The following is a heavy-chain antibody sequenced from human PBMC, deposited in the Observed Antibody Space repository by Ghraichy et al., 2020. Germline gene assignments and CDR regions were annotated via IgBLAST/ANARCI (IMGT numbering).Heavy chain of an antibody. D-gene: IGHD3-3*01. J-gene: IGHJ5*02. CDR3: ARRITIFYWFDP. CDR2: INPSGST. Sequence: GSLRLSCAVYGDSLSGYYWSWIRQAPGKGLEWIGEINPSGSTNYNPSLKSRVTISIDRSKNQFSLNLSSVTAADTAVYFCARRITIFYWFDPWGQGTLVTVSS. V-gene: IGHV4-34*01. CDR1: GDSLSGYY.